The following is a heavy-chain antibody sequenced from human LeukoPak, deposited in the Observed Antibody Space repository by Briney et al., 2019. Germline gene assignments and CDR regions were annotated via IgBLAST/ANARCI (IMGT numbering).Heavy chain of an antibody. D-gene: IGHD3/OR15-3a*01. CDR1: GFTFSSYW. CDR2: IKQDGSGK. V-gene: IGHV3-7*01. CDR3: ARVVVDWEVPAHFGY. J-gene: IGHJ4*02. Sequence: PGGSLRLSCAASGFTFSSYWMSWVRQAPGKGLEWVANIKQDGSGKYYVDSVKGRFTISRDNAKNSLYLQMNSLRAEDTAVYYCARVVVDWEVPAHFGYWGQETLVTVSS.